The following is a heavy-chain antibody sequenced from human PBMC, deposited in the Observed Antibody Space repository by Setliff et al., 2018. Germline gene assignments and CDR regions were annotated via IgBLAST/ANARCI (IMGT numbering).Heavy chain of an antibody. Sequence: SETLSLTCGGYGGSISDYYWSWIRQPPGKGLEWIGEINHSGSTNYSPSLKSRVTISLDTSTNQVSLKLSSVTAADTAVYYCARDRQYCSSTSCYTSYFYYYAMDIWGQGTTVTVSS. J-gene: IGHJ6*02. D-gene: IGHD2-2*02. V-gene: IGHV4-34*01. CDR3: ARDRQYCSSTSCYTSYFYYYAMDI. CDR1: GGSISDYY. CDR2: INHSGST.